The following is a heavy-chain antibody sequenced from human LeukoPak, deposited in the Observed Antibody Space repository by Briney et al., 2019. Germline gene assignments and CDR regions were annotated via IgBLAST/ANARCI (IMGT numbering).Heavy chain of an antibody. CDR3: ARDNGGFDY. CDR2: ISYDESNK. Sequence: GRSLRLSCAASGFTFSSYAMHWVRQAPGKGLEWVAVISYDESNKYYADSVKGRFTISRDNSKNTLYLQMNSLRAEDTAVYYCARDNGGFDYWGQGTLVTVSS. J-gene: IGHJ4*02. D-gene: IGHD3-16*01. CDR1: GFTFSSYA. V-gene: IGHV3-30*04.